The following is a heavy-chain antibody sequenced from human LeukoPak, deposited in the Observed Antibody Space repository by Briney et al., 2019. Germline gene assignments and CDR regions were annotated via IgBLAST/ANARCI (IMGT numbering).Heavy chain of an antibody. CDR1: GLILRGHA. CDR3: AKGYSSGWTPFDY. Sequence: GGTLRLSCEASGLILRGHAMSWVRQAPGKGLEWVSGIGDSGEIERYADSVKGRFTISRDNFRNTVYLEMRSLRPEDTAVYYCAKGYSSGWTPFDYWGQGTQVTVSS. V-gene: IGHV3-23*01. CDR2: IGDSGEIE. J-gene: IGHJ4*02. D-gene: IGHD6-19*01.